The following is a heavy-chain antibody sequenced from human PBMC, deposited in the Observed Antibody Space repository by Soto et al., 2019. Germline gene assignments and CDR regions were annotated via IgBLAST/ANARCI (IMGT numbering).Heavy chain of an antibody. J-gene: IGHJ4*02. D-gene: IGHD7-27*01. CDR1: GYTFSSYA. CDR3: ARDTGDGTFDF. CDR2: INAGYGNT. V-gene: IGHV1-3*01. Sequence: VNGSSKASGYTFSSYAMHWVLQAPGQRLGWMGWINAGYGNTKSSQKFQDRVTISRDTSASTAYMELTSLRSEDTAVYYCARDTGDGTFDFWGQGTLVTVSS.